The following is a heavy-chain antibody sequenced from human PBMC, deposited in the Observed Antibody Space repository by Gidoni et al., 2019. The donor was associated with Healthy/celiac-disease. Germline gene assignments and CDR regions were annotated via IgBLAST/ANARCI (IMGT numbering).Heavy chain of an antibody. V-gene: IGHV1-69*01. CDR2: IIPIFGTA. CDR1: DSTFSSYA. Sequence: QVQLVQSGAEVKKPGSSVNVSCTASDSTFSSYAISWVRQDPGQGLEWMGGIIPIFGTANYAQEFQGRVTITADESTSKAYMERSSLRSEDTAVYYCARASQQQLAYNWFDPWGQGTLVTVSS. D-gene: IGHD6-13*01. CDR3: ARASQQQLAYNWFDP. J-gene: IGHJ5*02.